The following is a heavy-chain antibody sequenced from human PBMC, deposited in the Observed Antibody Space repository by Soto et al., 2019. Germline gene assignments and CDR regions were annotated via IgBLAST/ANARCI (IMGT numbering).Heavy chain of an antibody. CDR2: MYYSGST. V-gene: IGHV4-59*11. CDR3: AMSYGSGALDR. Sequence: QVQLQESGPGLVKPSETLSLTCTVSGGSISSHYWNWIRQPPGKGLEWIGDMYYSGSTNYNPSLKSRVTISVDTSKTQFSLKVSSVTAADTAVYYCAMSYGSGALDRWGQGTLVTVSS. D-gene: IGHD3-10*01. CDR1: GGSISSHY. J-gene: IGHJ5*02.